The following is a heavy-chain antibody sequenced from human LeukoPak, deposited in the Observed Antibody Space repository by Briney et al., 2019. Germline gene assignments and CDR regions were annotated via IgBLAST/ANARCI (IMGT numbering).Heavy chain of an antibody. CDR1: GASISTSSYC. Sequence: PSETLSLTCTVSGASISTSSYCWGWIRQPPGKGLEWIGTISCRGGNYYNPSLQTRVTTSVDTSSNQFSLKLSSVTAADTAVYYCARRNHPYYFDYWGRGTLVTVSS. V-gene: IGHV4-39*01. CDR2: ISCRGGN. J-gene: IGHJ4*02. CDR3: ARRNHPYYFDY. D-gene: IGHD1-14*01.